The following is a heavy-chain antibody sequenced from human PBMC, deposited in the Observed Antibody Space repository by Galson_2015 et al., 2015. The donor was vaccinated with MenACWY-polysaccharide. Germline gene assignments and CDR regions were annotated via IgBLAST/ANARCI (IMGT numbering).Heavy chain of an antibody. J-gene: IGHJ5*02. CDR2: MSYSGRA. V-gene: IGHV4-61*01. D-gene: IGHD1-26*01. CDR3: AREPTLRGSFGWFDP. Sequence: SETLSLTCTVSGGSVSSDTYYWSWLRQPPGTGLEWIGYMSYSGRANYNPSLKSRVTISLDTSKNQFSLRLTSVTAADTAMYYCAREPTLRGSFGWFDPCGQGTLVTVS. CDR1: GGSVSSDTYY.